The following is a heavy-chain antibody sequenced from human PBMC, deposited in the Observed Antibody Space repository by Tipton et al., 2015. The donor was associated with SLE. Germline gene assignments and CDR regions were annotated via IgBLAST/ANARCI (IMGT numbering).Heavy chain of an antibody. V-gene: IGHV3-43D*04. CDR1: GFTFDDYA. Sequence: QLVQSGGVVVQPGGSLRLSCAASGFTFDDYAMHWVRQGPGKGLEWVSLITWDGGYTYYADSVKGRFTISRDNSKNSLYLQMNSLRAEDTALYYCAKDIRNSNYGWEGLMDVWGKGTTVTVSS. CDR3: AKDIRNSNYGWEGLMDV. D-gene: IGHD3-16*01. CDR2: ITWDGGYT. J-gene: IGHJ6*04.